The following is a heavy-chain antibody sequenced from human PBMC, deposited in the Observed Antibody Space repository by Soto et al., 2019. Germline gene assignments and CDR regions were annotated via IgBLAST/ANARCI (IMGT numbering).Heavy chain of an antibody. D-gene: IGHD6-19*01. Sequence: QVQLQQWGAGLLKPSETLSLTCAVYGGSFSGYYWSWIRQPPGKGLEWIGEINHSGSTNYNPSLKRRVTVSGDTHQNQFPLKLSSVTAADAAVYYCARGPQLAVAVPSFDYWGQGTLVTVSS. CDR3: ARGPQLAVAVPSFDY. V-gene: IGHV4-34*01. CDR2: INHSGST. CDR1: GGSFSGYY. J-gene: IGHJ4*02.